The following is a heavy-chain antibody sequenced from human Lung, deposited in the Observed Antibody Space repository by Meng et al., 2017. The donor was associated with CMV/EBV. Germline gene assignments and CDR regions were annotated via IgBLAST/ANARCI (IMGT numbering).Heavy chain of an antibody. CDR1: GASITNHTW. D-gene: IGHD3-10*01. CDR3: LRRSGGSV. V-gene: IGHV4-4*02. J-gene: IGHJ1*01. Sequence: RESGPELVRPSGTLSPAGPVTGASITNHTWWAWVRQPPGKGLEWIGEIPHGGSSAYNPSLKSRVSMSIDKSKNQFSLKLTSVTAADTAVYHCLRRSGGSVWGQGTLVTVSS. CDR2: IPHGGSS.